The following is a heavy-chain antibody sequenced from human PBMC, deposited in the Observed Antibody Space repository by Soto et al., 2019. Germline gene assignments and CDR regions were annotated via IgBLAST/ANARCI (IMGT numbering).Heavy chain of an antibody. Sequence: QLQLQESGSGLVKPSQTLSLTCAVSGGSISSGGYSWSWIGQPPGKGLEWLGYIYHSGGSYYNPTLKSRVTISVDRSKNHVSLKLGSVTAADTAVYYCASAGGSGAVAADYWGQGTLVTVSS. D-gene: IGHD6-19*01. V-gene: IGHV4-30-2*01. CDR2: IYHSGGS. CDR3: ASAGGSGAVAADY. J-gene: IGHJ4*02. CDR1: GGSISSGGYS.